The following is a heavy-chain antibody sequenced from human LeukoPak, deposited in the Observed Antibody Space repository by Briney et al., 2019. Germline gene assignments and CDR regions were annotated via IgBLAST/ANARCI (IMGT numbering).Heavy chain of an antibody. Sequence: GGSLRLSCAPSGFTSTSSSTNWVREAPGKGLEWGSYTSRRRSTIYYAHSVKGGFTLSRDTATNTLYLHMKRVRAAETAVYYCAASDPVTNLGMDVWARGTTVTVSS. CDR2: TSRRRSTI. CDR3: AASDPVTNLGMDV. D-gene: IGHD4-17*01. J-gene: IGHJ6*02. CDR1: GFTSTSSS. V-gene: IGHV3-48*04.